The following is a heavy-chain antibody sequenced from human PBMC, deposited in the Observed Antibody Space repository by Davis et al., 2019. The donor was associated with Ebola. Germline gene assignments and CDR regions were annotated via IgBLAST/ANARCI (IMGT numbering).Heavy chain of an antibody. Sequence: ASVKVSCKASGYTFTNYGISWVRQAPGQRLEWMGWINAGNGNTKYSQKFQGRVTITRDTSASTAYMELSSLRSEDTAVYYCARDMGCSGGSRYSVGVGGMDVWGKGTTITVSS. D-gene: IGHD2-15*01. CDR3: ARDMGCSGGSRYSVGVGGMDV. CDR2: INAGNGNT. V-gene: IGHV1-3*01. J-gene: IGHJ6*04. CDR1: GYTFTNYG.